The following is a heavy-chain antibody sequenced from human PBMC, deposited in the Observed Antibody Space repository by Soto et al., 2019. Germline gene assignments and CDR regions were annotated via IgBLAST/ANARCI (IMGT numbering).Heavy chain of an antibody. CDR2: ISSSGGGT. CDR3: AKDRNKWLRFDLGY. J-gene: IGHJ4*02. D-gene: IGHD5-12*01. Sequence: EVQLLESGGALVQPGGSLRLSCAASGFTFSSYAMSWVRQAPGKGLEWVSAISSSGGGTYYADSVKGRFTISRDNSKNTLYLQMNSLRAEDTAIYYCAKDRNKWLRFDLGYWGQGTLVTVFS. CDR1: GFTFSSYA. V-gene: IGHV3-23*01.